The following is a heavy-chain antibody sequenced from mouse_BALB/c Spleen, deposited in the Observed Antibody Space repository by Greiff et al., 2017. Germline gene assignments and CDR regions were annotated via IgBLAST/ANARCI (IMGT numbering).Heavy chain of an antibody. CDR3: ALYYRYPYAMDY. V-gene: IGHV3-2*02. CDR2: ISYSGST. D-gene: IGHD2-14*01. J-gene: IGHJ4*01. Sequence: EVKLLESGPGLVKPSQSLSLTCTVTGYSITSDYAWNWIRQFPGNKLEWTGYISYSGSTSYNPSLKSRISITRDTSKNQFFLQLNSVTTEDTATYYCALYYRYPYAMDYWGQGTSVTVSS. CDR1: GYSITSDYA.